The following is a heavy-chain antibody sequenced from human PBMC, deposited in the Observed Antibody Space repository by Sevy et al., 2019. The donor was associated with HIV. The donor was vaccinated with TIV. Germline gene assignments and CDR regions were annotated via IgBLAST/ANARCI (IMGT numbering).Heavy chain of an antibody. CDR2: IKSKTDGGTT. CDR3: ITVAQFTAFDI. D-gene: IGHD5-12*01. Sequence: GGSLRLSCAASGFTFSNPWMSWVRQAPGKGLEWVGRIKSKTDGGTTDYAAPVKGRFTISRDDSKNTLYLQLNSLKTEDTAVYYCITVAQFTAFDIWGQGTMVTVSS. CDR1: GFTFSNPW. J-gene: IGHJ3*02. V-gene: IGHV3-15*01.